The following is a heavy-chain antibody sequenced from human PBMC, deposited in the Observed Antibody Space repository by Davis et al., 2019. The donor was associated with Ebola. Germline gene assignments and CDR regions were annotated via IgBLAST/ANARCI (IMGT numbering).Heavy chain of an antibody. CDR1: GGSFSGYY. Sequence: MPSETLSLTCAVYGGSFSGYYWNWIRQPPGKGLQWIGEINHSGSTNYNPSLKSRVTTSVDTSKNQFSLKLNSVTAADTAVYYRARGIYDSSSSRSDYSGSWGQGTLVTVSS. CDR2: INHSGST. D-gene: IGHD6-6*01. J-gene: IGHJ4*02. CDR3: ARGIYDSSSSRSDYSGS. V-gene: IGHV4-34*01.